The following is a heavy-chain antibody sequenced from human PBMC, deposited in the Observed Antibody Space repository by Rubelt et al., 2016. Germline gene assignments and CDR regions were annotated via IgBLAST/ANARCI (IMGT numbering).Heavy chain of an antibody. Sequence: QVQLQESGPGLVKPSETLSLTCTVSGGSISSYYWSWIRQPPGKGLEWIGYLYYSGSTNYNPSLKSRVTISGDTSKNQFSLKLSSVTAADTAVYYCARLAGVANNWFDPWGQGTLVTVSS. CDR1: GGSISSYY. CDR2: LYYSGST. D-gene: IGHD3-16*01. V-gene: IGHV4-59*08. J-gene: IGHJ5*02. CDR3: ARLAGVANNWFDP.